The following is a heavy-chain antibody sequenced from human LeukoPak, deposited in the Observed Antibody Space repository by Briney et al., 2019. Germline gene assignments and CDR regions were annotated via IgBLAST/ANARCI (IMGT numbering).Heavy chain of an antibody. D-gene: IGHD1-26*01. CDR3: ARVKVGVWGVFDT. V-gene: IGHV3-74*03. CDR1: GFTFTSYW. J-gene: IGHJ3*02. Sequence: GGSLRLSCAASGFTFTSYWMHWVRQAPGKGLVWLSRINSDGSTTTYADSVRGRFIISRDNAKNTLYLQMNSLGAEDTAVYYCARVKVGVWGVFDTWGQGTMVTVSS. CDR2: INSDGSTT.